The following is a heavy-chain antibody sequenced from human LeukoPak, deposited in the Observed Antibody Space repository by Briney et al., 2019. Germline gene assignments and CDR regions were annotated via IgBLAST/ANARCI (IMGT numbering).Heavy chain of an antibody. V-gene: IGHV1-18*01. J-gene: IGHJ4*02. CDR2: ISAYNGNT. CDR1: GYTFTSYG. D-gene: IGHD3-3*01. Sequence: GASVKVSCKASGYTFTSYGISWVRQAPGQGLEWMGWISAYNGNTNYAQKLQGRVTMTTDTSTSTAYMELRSLRSDDTAVYYCARSGSGGGYDFWSGQSRGGDYWGQGTLVTVSS. CDR3: ARSGSGGGYDFWSGQSRGGDY.